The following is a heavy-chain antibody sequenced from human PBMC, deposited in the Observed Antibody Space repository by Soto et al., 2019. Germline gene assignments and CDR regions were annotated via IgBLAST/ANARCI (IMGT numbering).Heavy chain of an antibody. CDR2: ISYDGSNK. CDR3: AKVILEQLVPYYYYGMDV. V-gene: IGHV3-30*18. D-gene: IGHD6-6*01. CDR1: GFTFSSYG. J-gene: IGHJ6*02. Sequence: HPGGSLRLSCAASGFTFSSYGMHWVRQAPGKGLEWVAVISYDGSNKYYADSVKGRFTTSRDNSKNTLYLQMNSLRAEDTAVYYCAKVILEQLVPYYYYGMDVWGQGTTVTVSS.